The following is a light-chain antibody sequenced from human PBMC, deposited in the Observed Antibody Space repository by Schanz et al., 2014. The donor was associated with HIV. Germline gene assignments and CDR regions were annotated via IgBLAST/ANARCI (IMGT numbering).Light chain of an antibody. CDR1: RSNIGAGYD. CDR3: LSYDTSLSGNVV. V-gene: IGLV1-40*01. J-gene: IGLJ2*01. CDR2: GNT. Sequence: QSVLTQPPSVSGALGQRVTISCTGSRSNIGAGYDVHWYQQLPGTAPKLLIYGNTNRPSGVPDRFSGSKSGTSASLAISGLQSEDEADYYCLSYDTSLSGNVVFGGGTKLTVL.